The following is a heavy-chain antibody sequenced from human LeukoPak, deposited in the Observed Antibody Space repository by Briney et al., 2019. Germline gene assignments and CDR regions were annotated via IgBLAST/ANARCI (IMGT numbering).Heavy chain of an antibody. Sequence: GGSLRLSCAASGFTVSSNYMTWVRQAPGKGLEWVSVIYSGGSTYYADSVKGRFTVSRDNSKNTLYLQMNSLRAEDTAVYYCASTTRGGTYYYYMDVWGKGTTVTISS. V-gene: IGHV3-53*01. D-gene: IGHD1-1*01. CDR2: IYSGGST. CDR3: ASTTRGGTYYYYMDV. CDR1: GFTVSSNY. J-gene: IGHJ6*03.